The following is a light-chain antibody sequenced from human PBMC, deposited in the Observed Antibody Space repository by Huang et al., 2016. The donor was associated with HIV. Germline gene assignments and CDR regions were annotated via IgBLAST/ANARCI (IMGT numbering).Light chain of an antibody. CDR2: GAS. Sequence: IVMTQSPATLSVSPGERATLSCRASQSVSSNLAWYQQKPGQAPRLLIYGASTRATGIPARFTLTISSLQSEDFAVYYCQQYNNWPLYTFGQGTKLEIK. J-gene: IGKJ2*01. CDR3: QQYNNWPLYT. CDR1: QSVSSN. V-gene: IGKV3-15*01.